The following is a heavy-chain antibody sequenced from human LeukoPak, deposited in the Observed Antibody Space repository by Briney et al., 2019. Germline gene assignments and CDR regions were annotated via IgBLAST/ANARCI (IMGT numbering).Heavy chain of an antibody. CDR2: INPNNGDT. Sequence: ASVKVSCKASGYTFIGYYIHWLRQAPGQGPEWMGLINPNNGDTNYAQKFQGRVTMARDTSISTAYMELSRLRSDDTAVYYCSKGEKFRHDAWGQGTLVTVSS. V-gene: IGHV1-2*02. CDR1: GYTFIGYY. D-gene: IGHD2-21*01. J-gene: IGHJ5*02. CDR3: SKGEKFRHDA.